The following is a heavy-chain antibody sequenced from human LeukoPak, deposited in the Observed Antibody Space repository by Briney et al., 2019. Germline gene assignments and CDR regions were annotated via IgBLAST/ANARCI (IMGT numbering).Heavy chain of an antibody. V-gene: IGHV3-64*01. CDR1: GFTFSTYA. J-gene: IGHJ4*02. D-gene: IGHD6-13*01. Sequence: GGSLRLSCAASGFTFSTYAMHWVRQAPGKGLEYVASISSKGSNTYYANSVKGRFTISRDNSKNTLYLQMNSLRAEDTAVYYCARDGYSSSWFGYWGQGTLVTVSS. CDR2: ISSKGSNT. CDR3: ARDGYSSSWFGY.